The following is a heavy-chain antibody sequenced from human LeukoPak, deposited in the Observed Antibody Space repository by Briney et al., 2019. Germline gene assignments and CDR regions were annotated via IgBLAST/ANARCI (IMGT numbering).Heavy chain of an antibody. CDR3: AKDLDYGVYASGY. V-gene: IGHV3-74*01. J-gene: IGHJ4*02. CDR2: INSDGCST. Sequence: GGSLRLSCAASGFTFSRYWMHWVRQAPGKGLVWVSRINSDGCSTSYADSVKGRFTISRDNAKNTLYLQMNSLRAEDTAVYYCAKDLDYGVYASGYWGQGTLVTVSS. D-gene: IGHD4-17*01. CDR1: GFTFSRYW.